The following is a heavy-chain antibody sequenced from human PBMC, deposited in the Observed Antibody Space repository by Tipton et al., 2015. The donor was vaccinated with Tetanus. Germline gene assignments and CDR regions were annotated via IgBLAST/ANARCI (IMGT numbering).Heavy chain of an antibody. CDR3: AKGRDHAFDV. V-gene: IGHV6-1*01. CDR1: GDSVSSKSAS. CDR2: TYYRSKWYD. J-gene: IGHJ3*01. Sequence: GLVKPSQTLSLTCAISGDSVSSKSASWNWIRQSPSRGLEWLGRTYYRSKWYDDYAESVKSRITVNPDTSKNQFTLHLNSMTPEDTAVYYCAKGRDHAFDVWGQGTRVTVSP.